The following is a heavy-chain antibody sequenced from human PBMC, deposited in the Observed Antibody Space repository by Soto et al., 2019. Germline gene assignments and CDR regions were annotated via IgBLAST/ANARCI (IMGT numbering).Heavy chain of an antibody. CDR2: TYYRSKWYN. CDR3: ARSNTGIYFYYLDYMDV. J-gene: IGHJ6*03. D-gene: IGHD2-2*02. V-gene: IGHV6-1*01. Sequence: SQTLSLTCAISGDSVSSNSAAWNWIRQSQSRGLKWLGRTYYRSKWYNDYAVSVKSRITINPDTSKNKFPLQLNSVTPEDTAVYYCARSNTGIYFYYLDYMDVWRRGTTVTVSS. CDR1: GDSVSSNSAA.